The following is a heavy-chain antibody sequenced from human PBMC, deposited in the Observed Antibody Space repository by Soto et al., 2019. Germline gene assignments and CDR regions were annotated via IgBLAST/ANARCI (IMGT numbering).Heavy chain of an antibody. J-gene: IGHJ3*02. D-gene: IGHD4-17*01. CDR2: INPSGGSP. CDR3: AIAPFYGCNTGDDFDI. CDR1: GYTFTNYY. Sequence: QVQLVQSGAAVTKPGASVKVSCKASGYTFTNYYIPWVRQAPGQGLEWLGIINPSGGSPSYAQKFQGRVTMTSDTSTSTVYMELRSLRSEYTAVYYCAIAPFYGCNTGDDFDIWGQGTMVTVSS. V-gene: IGHV1-46*01.